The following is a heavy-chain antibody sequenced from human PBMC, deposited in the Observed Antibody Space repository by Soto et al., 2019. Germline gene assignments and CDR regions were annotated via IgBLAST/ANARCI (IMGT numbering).Heavy chain of an antibody. J-gene: IGHJ5*02. CDR3: ARDRCSGGSCYSGALRWFDP. Sequence: SVKVSCKASGVTFSSYAISWVRQAPGQGLEWMGGIIPIFGTANYAQKFQGRVTITADESTSTAYMELSSLRSEDTAVYYCARDRCSGGSCYSGALRWFDPWGQGTLVTVSS. D-gene: IGHD2-15*01. CDR2: IIPIFGTA. CDR1: GVTFSSYA. V-gene: IGHV1-69*13.